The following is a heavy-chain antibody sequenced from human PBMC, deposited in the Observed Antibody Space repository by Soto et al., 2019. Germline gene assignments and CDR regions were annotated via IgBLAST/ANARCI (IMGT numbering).Heavy chain of an antibody. CDR1: GYPFTSSD. V-gene: IGHV1-8*01. J-gene: IGHJ4*02. CDR2: MSTSSGMT. Sequence: QVQLVQSGPEVRKPGASVKVSCKTSGYPFTSSDINWVRQATGQGLEWMGWMSTSSGMTGKAQKFQGRDTMTRDTSISTAYMELSRLTSEDTAVYYCARVYSDPTHWGQGTLVTVSS. CDR3: ARVYSDPTH. D-gene: IGHD4-17*01.